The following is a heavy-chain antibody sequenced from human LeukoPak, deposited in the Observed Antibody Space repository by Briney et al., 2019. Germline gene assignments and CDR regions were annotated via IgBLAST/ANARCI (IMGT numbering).Heavy chain of an antibody. V-gene: IGHV3-30*04. Sequence: PGGSLRLSCAASGFTFSSYAMHWVRKAPGKGLEWVAVISYDGSNKYYADSVKGRFTISRDNSKNTLYLQMNSLRAEDTAVYYCARDQYSSGWYLPYYYYGMDVWGQGTTVTVSS. CDR3: ARDQYSSGWYLPYYYYGMDV. CDR2: ISYDGSNK. D-gene: IGHD6-19*01. CDR1: GFTFSSYA. J-gene: IGHJ6*02.